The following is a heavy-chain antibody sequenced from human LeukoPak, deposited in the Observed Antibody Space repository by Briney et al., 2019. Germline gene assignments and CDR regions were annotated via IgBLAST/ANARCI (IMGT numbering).Heavy chain of an antibody. CDR2: IYYSGST. Sequence: SGTLSLTCTVSGGSISSYYWSWIRQPPGKGLEWIGYIYYSGSTNYNPSLKSRVTISVDTSKNQFSLKLSSVTAADTAVYYCARARGYSYGYFYFDYWGQGTLVAVSS. V-gene: IGHV4-59*01. CDR3: ARARGYSYGYFYFDY. CDR1: GGSISSYY. J-gene: IGHJ4*02. D-gene: IGHD5-18*01.